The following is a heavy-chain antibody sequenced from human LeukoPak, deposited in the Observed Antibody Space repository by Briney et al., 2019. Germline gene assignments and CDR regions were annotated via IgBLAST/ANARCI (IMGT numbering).Heavy chain of an antibody. J-gene: IGHJ4*02. V-gene: IGHV4-59*08. CDR3: ARLSWSGWIDY. CDR1: GGPISSYY. CDR2: IYYSGST. D-gene: IGHD6-19*01. Sequence: PSETLSLTCTVSGGPISSYYWSWIRQPPGKGLEWIGYIYYSGSTNYNPSLKSRVTISVDTSKNQFSLKLSSVTAADTAVYYCARLSWSGWIDYWGQGTLVTVSS.